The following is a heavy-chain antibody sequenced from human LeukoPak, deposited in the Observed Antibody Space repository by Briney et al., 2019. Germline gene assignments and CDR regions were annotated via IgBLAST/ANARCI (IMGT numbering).Heavy chain of an antibody. D-gene: IGHD6-19*01. CDR2: FDPEDGET. CDR1: GYTLTELS. Sequence: ASVKVSCKVSGYTLTELSMHWVRQAPGKGLEWMGGFDPEDGETIYAQKFQGRVTMTEDTSTDTAYMELSSLRSEDTAVHYCATVGGIAVAGSFDYWGQGTLVTVSS. J-gene: IGHJ4*02. V-gene: IGHV1-24*01. CDR3: ATVGGIAVAGSFDY.